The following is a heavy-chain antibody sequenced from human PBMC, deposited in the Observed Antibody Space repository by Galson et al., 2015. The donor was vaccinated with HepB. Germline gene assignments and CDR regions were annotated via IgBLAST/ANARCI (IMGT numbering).Heavy chain of an antibody. CDR2: IYWDDDK. Sequence: PALVKPTQTLTLTCTFSGFSLSTSGVGVGWIRQPPGKALEWLALIYWDDDKRYSPSLKSRLTITKDTSKNQVVLTMTNMDPVDTATYYCAHSLNFWSGYGEHYFDYWGQGTLVTVSS. CDR3: AHSLNFWSGYGEHYFDY. D-gene: IGHD3-3*01. V-gene: IGHV2-5*02. J-gene: IGHJ4*02. CDR1: GFSLSTSGVG.